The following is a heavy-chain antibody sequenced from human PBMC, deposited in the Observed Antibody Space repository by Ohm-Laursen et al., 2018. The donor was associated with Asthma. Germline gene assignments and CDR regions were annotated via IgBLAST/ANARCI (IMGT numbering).Heavy chain of an antibody. CDR3: ARDREGYCSSTSCYASYFDY. Sequence: SLRLSCAASGFTFSTYWMHWVRQAAGKGLVWVSRIKSDGSITTYADSVRGRFTISRDNSKNTLYLQMNSLRAEDTAVYYCARDREGYCSSTSCYASYFDYWGQGTLVTVSS. CDR1: GFTFSTYW. J-gene: IGHJ4*02. CDR2: IKSDGSIT. V-gene: IGHV3-74*01. D-gene: IGHD2-2*01.